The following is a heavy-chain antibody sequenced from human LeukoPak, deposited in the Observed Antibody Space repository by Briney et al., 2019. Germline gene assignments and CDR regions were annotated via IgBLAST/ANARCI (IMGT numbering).Heavy chain of an antibody. V-gene: IGHV4-59*01. CDR3: ARGYCSSASCSHDAFDI. D-gene: IGHD2-15*01. CDR2: IYYSGST. Sequence: PSETLSLTCAVYGGSFSGYYWSWIRQPPGKGLEWIGYIYYSGSTNYNPSLKSRVTISVDTSKNQFSLKLHSVTAADTAVYYCARGYCSSASCSHDAFDIWGQGTMVTVSS. CDR1: GGSFSGYY. J-gene: IGHJ3*02.